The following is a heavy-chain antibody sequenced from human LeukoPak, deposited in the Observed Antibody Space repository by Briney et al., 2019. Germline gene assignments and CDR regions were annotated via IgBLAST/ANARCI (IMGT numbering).Heavy chain of an antibody. CDR1: GFTFSSYA. CDR2: INSDGSST. J-gene: IGHJ4*02. CDR3: TRGYNNGPGAY. Sequence: GGSLRLSCAASGFTFSSYAMNWARQAPGKGLVWVSRINSDGSSTFYADSVKGRFTISRDNSKNTLYLQMNSLRAEDTAVYYCTRGYNNGPGAYWGQGTLVTVSS. V-gene: IGHV3-74*01. D-gene: IGHD3-10*01.